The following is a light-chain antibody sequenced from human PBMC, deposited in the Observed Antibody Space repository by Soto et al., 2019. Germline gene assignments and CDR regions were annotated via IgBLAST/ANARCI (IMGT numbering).Light chain of an antibody. CDR2: GNS. CDR1: SSNIGAGYD. J-gene: IGLJ1*01. CDR3: QSYDSSLSGSYV. Sequence: QSLLTQPPSVSGAPGQRVTISCTGSSSNIGAGYDVHWYQQLPGTAPKLLIYGNSNRPSGVPDRFSGSKSGTSASLAITGLRAEDEADYYCQSYDSSLSGSYVFGTGTKVTVL. V-gene: IGLV1-40*01.